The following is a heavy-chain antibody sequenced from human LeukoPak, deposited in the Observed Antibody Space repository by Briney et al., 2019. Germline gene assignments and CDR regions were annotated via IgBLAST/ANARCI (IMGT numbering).Heavy chain of an antibody. J-gene: IGHJ3*02. CDR1: GYTFTSYY. V-gene: IGHV1-46*01. D-gene: IGHD1-1*01. CDR2: INPSGGST. Sequence: ASVKVSCKASGYTFTSYYMHWVRQAPGQGLEWMGIINPSGGSTSYAQRFQGRVTMTRDTSTSTVYMELSSLRSEDTAVYYCAKKGLSPPPGPQPDTRRTTFDIWGQGTMVTVSS. CDR3: AKKGLSPPPGPQPDTRRTTFDI.